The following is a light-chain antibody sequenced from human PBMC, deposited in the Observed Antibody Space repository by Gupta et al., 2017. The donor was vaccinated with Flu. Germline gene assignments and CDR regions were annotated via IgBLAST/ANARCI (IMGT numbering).Light chain of an antibody. J-gene: IGLJ1*01. CDR3: QVWDSSTAYV. Sequence: SSELTQPLSVSVALGPTARITCGGNNIGSKNVHWYQQKPGQTPVLVIYRDSNRPSGIPERFSGSNSGNTATLTISRAQAGDEADYYCQVWDSSTAYVFGTGTKVTVL. CDR2: RDS. V-gene: IGLV3-9*01. CDR1: NIGSKN.